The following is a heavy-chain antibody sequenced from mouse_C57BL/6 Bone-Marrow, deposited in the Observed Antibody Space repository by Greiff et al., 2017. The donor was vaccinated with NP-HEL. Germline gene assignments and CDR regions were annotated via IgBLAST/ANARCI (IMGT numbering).Heavy chain of an antibody. J-gene: IGHJ2*01. CDR2: IDPETGGT. Sequence: VKLQESGAELVRPGASVTLSCKASGYTFTDYEMHWVKQTPVHGLEWIGAIDPETGGTAYNQKFKGKAILTADKSSSTAYMELRSLTSEDSAVYYCTRWYYGSSDYWGQGTTLTVSS. CDR3: TRWYYGSSDY. CDR1: GYTFTDYE. D-gene: IGHD1-1*01. V-gene: IGHV1-15*01.